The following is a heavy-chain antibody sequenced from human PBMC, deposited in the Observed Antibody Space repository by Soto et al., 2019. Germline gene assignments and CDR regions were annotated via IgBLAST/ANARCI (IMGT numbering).Heavy chain of an antibody. CDR1: GDSVSSNSAA. D-gene: IGHD6-19*01. CDR3: ARDHGIAVAGPFIYYYGMDV. Sequence: LSQTLSLTCAISGDSVSSNSAAWNWIRQSPSRGLEWLGRTYYRSKWYNDYAVSVKSRITINPDTSKNQFSLQLNSVTPEDTAVYYCARDHGIAVAGPFIYYYGMDVWGQGTTVTVSS. V-gene: IGHV6-1*01. CDR2: TYYRSKWYN. J-gene: IGHJ6*02.